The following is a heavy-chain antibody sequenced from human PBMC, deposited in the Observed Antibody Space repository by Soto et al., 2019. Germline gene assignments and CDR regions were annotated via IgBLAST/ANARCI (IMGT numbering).Heavy chain of an antibody. Sequence: QVQLVESGGGLVKPGGSLRLSCAASGVSFSDYYMIWMRQAPGKGLEWISYIGGVTDYANYADSVRGRLTISRDKTKKVVFLQMSSLRAEDTAVYYCARYASLSGADHWGQGTLVIVSS. CDR3: ARYASLSGADH. CDR2: IGGVTDYA. D-gene: IGHD2-2*01. V-gene: IGHV3-11*06. J-gene: IGHJ4*02. CDR1: GVSFSDYY.